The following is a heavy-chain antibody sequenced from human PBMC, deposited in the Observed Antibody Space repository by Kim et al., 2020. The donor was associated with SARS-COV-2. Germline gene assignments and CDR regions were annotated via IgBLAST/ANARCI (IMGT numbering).Heavy chain of an antibody. J-gene: IGHJ6*02. D-gene: IGHD4-17*01. V-gene: IGHV3-30*04. Sequence: GGSLRLSCAASGFTFSSYAMHWVRQAPGKGLEWVAVISYDGSNKYYADSVKGRFTISRDNSKNTLYLQMNSLRAEDTAVYYCARDSDDYGDYLYYGMDVWGQGTTVTVSS. CDR3: ARDSDDYGDYLYYGMDV. CDR1: GFTFSSYA. CDR2: ISYDGSNK.